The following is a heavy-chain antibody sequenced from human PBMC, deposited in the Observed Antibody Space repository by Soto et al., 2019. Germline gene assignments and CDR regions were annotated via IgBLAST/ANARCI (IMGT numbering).Heavy chain of an antibody. CDR3: ARSGSYDAADAFDI. V-gene: IGHV1-3*01. J-gene: IGHJ3*02. Sequence: GSAVKVSCKASGYPFTSYAMHWVRQVPGQRLEWMGWINAGNGNTKYSQKFQGRVTITMDTSASTAYMELSSLRSEHTAVYYCARSGSYDAADAFDIWGQGTMVTVSS. D-gene: IGHD1-26*01. CDR2: INAGNGNT. CDR1: GYPFTSYA.